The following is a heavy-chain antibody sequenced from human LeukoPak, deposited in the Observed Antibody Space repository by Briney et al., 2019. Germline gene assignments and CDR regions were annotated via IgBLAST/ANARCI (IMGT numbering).Heavy chain of an antibody. V-gene: IGHV4-38-2*01. CDR1: GYSIIMGFY. CDR2: FYHSGST. CDR3: ARGNVSGWFFDAFDI. Sequence: PGALSLTRAVSGYSIIMGFYWGWIRQPPGKGLEWSRSFYHSGSTYYNPSLKSRVTISVDTSNNQFSLKLRYVPAADTAVYYCARGNVSGWFFDAFDIWGQGTMVTVSS. J-gene: IGHJ3*02. D-gene: IGHD6-19*01.